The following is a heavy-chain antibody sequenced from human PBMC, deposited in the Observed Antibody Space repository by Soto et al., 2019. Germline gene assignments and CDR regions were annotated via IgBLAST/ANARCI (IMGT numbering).Heavy chain of an antibody. D-gene: IGHD1-26*01. Sequence: EVQLVETGGGLIQPGGSLRLSCAASGFTVSSNYMSWVRQAPGKGLEWVSVIYSGGSTYYADSVRGRFTISRDNSKNTLYLQMKSLRAEYTAVYYCARDPTATRHGMDVWGQGTTVTVSS. CDR3: ARDPTATRHGMDV. J-gene: IGHJ6*02. CDR2: IYSGGST. V-gene: IGHV3-53*02. CDR1: GFTVSSNY.